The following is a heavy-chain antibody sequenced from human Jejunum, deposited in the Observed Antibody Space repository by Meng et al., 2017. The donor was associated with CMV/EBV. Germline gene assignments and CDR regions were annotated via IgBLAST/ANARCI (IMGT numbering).Heavy chain of an antibody. Sequence: EMQLLESGGDLIQPGGSLRLSCAASGFTFRNFAMNWVRQAPGKGLEFVARIGGDDFTEYRDSVKGRFTISRDNSKNMMYLQMNSLRVEDTAVYYCAKDLSVRSEFDNWGQGTLVTVSS. V-gene: IGHV3-23*01. CDR2: IGGDDFT. D-gene: IGHD1-14*01. CDR3: AKDLSVRSEFDN. J-gene: IGHJ4*02. CDR1: GFTFRNFA.